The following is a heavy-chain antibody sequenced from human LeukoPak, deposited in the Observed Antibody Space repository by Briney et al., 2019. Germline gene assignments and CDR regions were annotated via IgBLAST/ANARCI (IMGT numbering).Heavy chain of an antibody. CDR1: GDTFTSYG. CDR2: ISAYNGNT. CDR3: AIYDFWSGFHMDV. V-gene: IGHV1-18*01. D-gene: IGHD3-3*01. Sequence: ASVKVSCKASGDTFTSYGISWVRRAPGQGLEWMGWISAYNGNTNYAQKLQGRVTMTTDTSTSKAYMELRSLRSDDTAVYYCAIYDFWSGFHMDVWGKGTTVTVSS. J-gene: IGHJ6*03.